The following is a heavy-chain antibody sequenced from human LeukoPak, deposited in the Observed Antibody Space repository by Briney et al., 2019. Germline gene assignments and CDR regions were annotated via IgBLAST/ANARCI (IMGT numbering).Heavy chain of an antibody. CDR3: ARDSDSSGSGYAY. Sequence: SETLSLTCTVSGGSISSSSYYWGWIRQPPGKGLEWIGSIYHSGSTNYNPSLKSRVTISVDKSKNQFSLKLSSVTAADTAVYYCARDSDSSGSGYAYWGQGTLVTVSS. V-gene: IGHV4-39*07. D-gene: IGHD3-22*01. J-gene: IGHJ4*02. CDR1: GGSISSSSYY. CDR2: IYHSGST.